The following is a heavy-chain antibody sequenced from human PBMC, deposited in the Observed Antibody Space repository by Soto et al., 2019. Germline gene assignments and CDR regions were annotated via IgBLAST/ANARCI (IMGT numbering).Heavy chain of an antibody. CDR3: TTVIRELTRWPIIYYYYYYGMDV. CDR1: GFTFSNAW. J-gene: IGHJ6*02. Sequence: PGGSLRLSCAASGFTFSNAWMNWVRQAPGKGLEWVGRIKSKTDGGTTDYAAPVKGRFTISRDDSKHTLYLQMNSLKTEDTAVYYCTTVIRELTRWPIIYYYYYYGMDVWGQGTTVTVSS. D-gene: IGHD1-1*01. V-gene: IGHV3-15*07. CDR2: IKSKTDGGTT.